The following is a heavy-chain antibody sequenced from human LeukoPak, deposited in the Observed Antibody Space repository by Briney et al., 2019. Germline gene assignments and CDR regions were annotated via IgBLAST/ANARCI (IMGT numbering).Heavy chain of an antibody. D-gene: IGHD3-10*01. CDR2: ISYSGST. CDR1: GGSISSRSYY. V-gene: IGHV4-39*01. J-gene: IGHJ4*02. Sequence: SETLSLTCTVSGGSISSRSYYWGWIRQPPGKGLEWIGSISYSGSTYYNPSLKSRVTISIDTSKNQFSLKLSSVTAADTAVYYCARGLWFGDENPPYFDYWGQGILVTVSS. CDR3: ARGLWFGDENPPYFDY.